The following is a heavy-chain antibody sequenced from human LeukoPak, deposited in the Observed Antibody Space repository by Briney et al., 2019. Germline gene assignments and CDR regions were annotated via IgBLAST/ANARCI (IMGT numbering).Heavy chain of an antibody. J-gene: IGHJ4*02. V-gene: IGHV3-73*01. CDR2: IRSKANSYAT. CDR3: TRQTPDYYDSGVPPN. D-gene: IGHD3-22*01. CDR1: GFTFSGSA. Sequence: GGSLRLSCAASGFTFSGSAMHWVSQASGRGLEWVGRIRSKANSYATAYAASVKGRFTISRDDSKNTAHLQMNSLKTEDTAVYFSTRQTPDYYDSGVPPNCGQGTLVTVSS.